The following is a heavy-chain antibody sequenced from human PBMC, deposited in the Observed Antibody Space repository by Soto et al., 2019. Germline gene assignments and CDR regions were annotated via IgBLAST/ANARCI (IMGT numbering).Heavy chain of an antibody. D-gene: IGHD1-26*01. V-gene: IGHV1-2*02. CDR1: GYTFTGYY. Sequence: QVQLVQSGTEVKRPGDSVKVSCKASGYTFTGYYVHWVRQAPGQGLEWMGWINPNSGDTYLAQRFQGRVTMNRDTSIGTAYRERRGLTSVEPAECYCAKGGAIVAAGTRVYLYNAMDVWGQGTTVTVSS. CDR2: INPNSGDT. CDR3: AKGGAIVAAGTRVYLYNAMDV. J-gene: IGHJ6*02.